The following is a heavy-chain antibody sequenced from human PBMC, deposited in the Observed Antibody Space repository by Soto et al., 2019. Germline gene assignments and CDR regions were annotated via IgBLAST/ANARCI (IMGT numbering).Heavy chain of an antibody. CDR1: GGTFSSYA. CDR2: INPNSGGT. CDR3: ARSQVLDY. Sequence: ASVKVSCKASGGTFSSYAISWVRQAPGQGLEWMGWINPNSGGTNYAQKFQGRVTMTRDTSIGTAYMELSRLRSDDTAVYYCARSQVLDYWGQGTLVTVSS. V-gene: IGHV1-2*02. J-gene: IGHJ4*02.